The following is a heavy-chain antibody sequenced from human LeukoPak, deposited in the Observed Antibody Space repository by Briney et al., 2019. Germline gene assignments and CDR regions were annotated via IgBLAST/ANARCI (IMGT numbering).Heavy chain of an antibody. Sequence: PGGSLRLSCAASGFTFSSYAMSWVRQAPGKGLEWVSAISGSGGSTYYADSVKGRFTISRDNSKNTLYLQVNSLRAEDTAVYYCAKDRRYYYDSSLSPYWGQGTLVTVSS. J-gene: IGHJ4*02. CDR3: AKDRRYYYDSSLSPY. D-gene: IGHD3-22*01. V-gene: IGHV3-23*01. CDR2: ISGSGGST. CDR1: GFTFSSYA.